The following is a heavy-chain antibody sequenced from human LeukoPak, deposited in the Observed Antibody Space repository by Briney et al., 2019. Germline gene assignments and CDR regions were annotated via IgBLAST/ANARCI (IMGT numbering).Heavy chain of an antibody. CDR1: GFTFSTYT. Sequence: GGSLRLSCAASGFTFSTYTMNWVRLAPGKGLEWVSSISSSSSYIYYADSVKGRFTISRDNAKNSLYLQMNSLRAEDTAVYYCARDEAPYCSGGSCKPSNWFDPWGQGTLVTVSS. V-gene: IGHV3-21*01. D-gene: IGHD2-15*01. J-gene: IGHJ5*02. CDR3: ARDEAPYCSGGSCKPSNWFDP. CDR2: ISSSSSYI.